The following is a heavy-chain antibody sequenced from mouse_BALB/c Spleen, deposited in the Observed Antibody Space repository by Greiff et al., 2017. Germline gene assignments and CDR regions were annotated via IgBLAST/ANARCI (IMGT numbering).Heavy chain of an antibody. CDR1: GYTFTDYW. J-gene: IGHJ4*01. CDR2: IDTSDSYT. Sequence: QVQLQQPGAELVMPGASVKMSCKASGYTFTDYWMHWVKQRPGQGLEWIGAIDTSDSYTSYKQKFKGKATLTVDESSSTAYMQLSSLTSEDSAVYYCAREVRRGGNAMDYWGQGTSVTVSS. V-gene: IGHV1-69*01. D-gene: IGHD2-14*01. CDR3: AREVRRGGNAMDY.